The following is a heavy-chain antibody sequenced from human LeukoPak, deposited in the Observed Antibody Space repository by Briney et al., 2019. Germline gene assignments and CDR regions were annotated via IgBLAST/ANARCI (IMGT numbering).Heavy chain of an antibody. D-gene: IGHD1-26*01. V-gene: IGHV4-59*01. J-gene: IGHJ4*02. Sequence: PSETLSLTCTVSGGSISSYYWSWIRQPPGKGLEWIGYIYYSGSTNYNPSLKSRVTISVDTSKNQFSLKLSSVTAADTAVYYCATDRLLPETVGATGEHWGQGTLVTVSS. CDR1: GGSISSYY. CDR3: ATDRLLPETVGATGEH. CDR2: IYYSGST.